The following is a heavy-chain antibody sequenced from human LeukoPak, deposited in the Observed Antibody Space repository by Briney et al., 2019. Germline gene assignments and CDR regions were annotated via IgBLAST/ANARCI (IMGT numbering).Heavy chain of an antibody. J-gene: IGHJ4*02. CDR2: IYYTGST. V-gene: IGHV4-61*01. D-gene: IGHD1-1*01. CDR3: ARLGLFTTGTTDY. Sequence: PSETLSLTCTVSGGSVSGGSYRWTWIRQPPGKALEWIGYIYYTGSTNYNPSLKSRATISINTSKHQFSRMLNAVTAADTAVYYFARLGLFTTGTTDYWGQGTLGTVSS. CDR1: GGSVSGGSYR.